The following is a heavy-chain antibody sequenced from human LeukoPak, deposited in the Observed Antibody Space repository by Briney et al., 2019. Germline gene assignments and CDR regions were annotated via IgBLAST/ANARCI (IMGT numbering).Heavy chain of an antibody. CDR3: ARGYCTSTSCYIDY. V-gene: IGHV3-53*05. D-gene: IGHD2-2*02. Sequence: GGSLRLSCAASGFTVSSNYMSWVRQAPGKGLEWVSVIYSGGSTYSADSVKGRFSISRDNSKNTLYLQMNSLRAEDTAVYSCARGYCTSTSCYIDYWGQGTLVTVSS. CDR2: IYSGGST. J-gene: IGHJ4*02. CDR1: GFTVSSNY.